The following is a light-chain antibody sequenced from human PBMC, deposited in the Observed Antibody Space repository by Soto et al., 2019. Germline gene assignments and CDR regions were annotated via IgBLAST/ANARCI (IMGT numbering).Light chain of an antibody. CDR2: EVN. Sequence: QAALTQPRSVSGSPGQSVTISCSGTSSDVGGFNYVSWYQQHPGRAPKVLIYEVNKRPSGVPDRFSGSKSGNTASLTISGLQAEDEADYYCCSYAGSYTFDVFGTGTKVTV. V-gene: IGLV2-11*01. J-gene: IGLJ1*01. CDR1: SSDVGGFNY. CDR3: CSYAGSYTFDV.